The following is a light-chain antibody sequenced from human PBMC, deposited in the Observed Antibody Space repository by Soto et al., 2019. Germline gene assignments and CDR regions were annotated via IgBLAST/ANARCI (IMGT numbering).Light chain of an antibody. J-gene: IGKJ2*01. CDR1: QSISSW. CDR2: KAS. CDR3: QQYNSYPYT. V-gene: IGKV1-5*03. Sequence: DIQMTQSPSTLSASVGDRVTITCRASQSISSWLAWYQQKPGKDPKLLLYKASSLESGAPSRFSGSGSGTDFTLTIRSLLPDDFATDYCQQYNSYPYTFSQGTKLEIK.